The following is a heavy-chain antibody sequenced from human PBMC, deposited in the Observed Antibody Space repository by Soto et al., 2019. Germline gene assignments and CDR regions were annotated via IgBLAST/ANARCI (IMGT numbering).Heavy chain of an antibody. J-gene: IGHJ5*02. CDR2: ISSSSSTI. CDR3: ARDRESGWLRPIESEYGDYVMGFDP. V-gene: IGHV3-48*01. CDR1: GFTFSSYS. Sequence: EVQLVESGGGLVQPGGSLRLSCAASGFTFSSYSMNWVRQAPGKGLEWDSYISSSSSTIYHADSVKGRFTISRDNAKNSLYLQMNSLRAEDTAVYYCARDRESGWLRPIESEYGDYVMGFDPWGQGTLVTVCS. D-gene: IGHD4-17*01.